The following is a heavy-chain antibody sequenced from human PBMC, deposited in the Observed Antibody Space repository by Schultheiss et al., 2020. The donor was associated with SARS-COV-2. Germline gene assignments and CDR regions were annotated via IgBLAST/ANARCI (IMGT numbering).Heavy chain of an antibody. J-gene: IGHJ6*02. CDR1: GYTSMDYG. V-gene: IGHV1-8*02. D-gene: IGHD3-22*01. CDR2: MNPNSGNT. CDR3: ARGHYYDSSGYYYYYYGMDV. Sequence: ASVKVSCKASGYTSMDYGISWARQAPGQGLEWMGWMNPNSGNTGYAQKFQGRVTMTRDTSISTVYMQLSRLRSDDTAVYYCARGHYYDSSGYYYYYYGMDVWGQGTTVTVSS.